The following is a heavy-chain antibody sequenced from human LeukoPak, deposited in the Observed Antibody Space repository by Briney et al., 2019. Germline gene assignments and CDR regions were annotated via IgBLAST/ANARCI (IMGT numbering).Heavy chain of an antibody. CDR3: ARIFGYAKWYFDL. CDR1: GVSISSYY. Sequence: SETLSLACTVSGVSISSYYWSWIRQPAGKGLEWIGRIYASGSTNYNPSLKSRVTMSVDTSKNQFSLKLSSVTAADAAVYYCARIFGYAKWYFDLWGRGTLVTVSS. V-gene: IGHV4-4*07. J-gene: IGHJ2*01. D-gene: IGHD2-2*03. CDR2: IYASGST.